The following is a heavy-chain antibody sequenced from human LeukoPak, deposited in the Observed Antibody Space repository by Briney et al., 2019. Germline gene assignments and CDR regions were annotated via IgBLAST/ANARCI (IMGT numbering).Heavy chain of an antibody. CDR1: GYTFTSYA. V-gene: IGHV1-3*02. Sequence: ASVKVSCKASGYTFTSYAMHWVRQAPGQRLEWMGWSNAGNGNTKYSQEFQGRVTITRDTSASTAYMELSSLRSEDMAVYYCARTTTYYYDSSGLGYFDYWGQGTLVTVSS. CDR2: SNAGNGNT. J-gene: IGHJ4*02. CDR3: ARTTTYYYDSSGLGYFDY. D-gene: IGHD3-22*01.